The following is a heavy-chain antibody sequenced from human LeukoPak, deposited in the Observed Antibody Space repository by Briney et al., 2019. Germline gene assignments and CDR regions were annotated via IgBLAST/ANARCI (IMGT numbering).Heavy chain of an antibody. D-gene: IGHD3-3*01. Sequence: SETLSLTCTVSGGSISSYYWSWIRQPPGKGLEWIGYIYYSGSTNYNPSLKSRVSISVDTSKNQFSLKLSSVTAADTAVYYCARGYYDFWSGYYPFDPWGQGTLVTVSS. CDR2: IYYSGST. V-gene: IGHV4-59*01. CDR1: GGSISSYY. CDR3: ARGYYDFWSGYYPFDP. J-gene: IGHJ5*02.